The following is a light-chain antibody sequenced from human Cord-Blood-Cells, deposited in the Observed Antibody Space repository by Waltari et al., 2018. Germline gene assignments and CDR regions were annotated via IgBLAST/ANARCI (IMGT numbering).Light chain of an antibody. J-gene: IGKJ4*01. V-gene: IGKV3-11*01. CDR2: DAS. CDR1: QRVSSY. CDR3: QQRSNWPPLT. Sequence: EIVLTQSPATLSLSPGERVTLSCRASQRVSSYLAWYQQKPGQAPRLLIDDASNRATGIPARFSGSGSETDFTLTISSLEPEDFAVYYCQQRSNWPPLTFGGGTKVEIK.